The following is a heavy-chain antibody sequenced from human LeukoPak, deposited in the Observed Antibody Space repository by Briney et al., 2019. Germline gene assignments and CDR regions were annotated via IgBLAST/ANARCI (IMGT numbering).Heavy chain of an antibody. CDR2: IYSGGST. J-gene: IGHJ4*02. Sequence: GGSLRLSCAASGFTVSSNHMSWVRQAPGKGLEWVSVIYSGGSTYYVDSVKGRFTISRDNSKNILSLQMNSLTAEDTAIYYCVKGGSSSLDYWGQGALVTVSS. CDR1: GFTVSSNH. CDR3: VKGGSSSLDY. V-gene: IGHV3-53*01.